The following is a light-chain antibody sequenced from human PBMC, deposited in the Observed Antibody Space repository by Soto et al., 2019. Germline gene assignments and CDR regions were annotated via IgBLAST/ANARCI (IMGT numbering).Light chain of an antibody. Sequence: EIVMTQSPATLSVSPGERATLSCRASQSVSSNLAWYQQKPGQAPRLLIYGASTRATGIPARFSGSGSGTEFTLIISSLLSEVFAVYYCQQYNNWLITFGQGTRLEIK. CDR2: GAS. V-gene: IGKV3-15*01. J-gene: IGKJ5*01. CDR3: QQYNNWLIT. CDR1: QSVSSN.